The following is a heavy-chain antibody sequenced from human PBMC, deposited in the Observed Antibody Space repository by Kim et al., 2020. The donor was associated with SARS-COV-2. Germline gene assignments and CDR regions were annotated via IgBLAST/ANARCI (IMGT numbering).Heavy chain of an antibody. Sequence: SETLSLTCTVSGGSISSGGYYWSWIRQHPGKGLEWIGYIYYSGSTYYNPSLKSQVTISVDTSKNQFSLKLSSVTAADTAVYYCARVRTHRNIVVVPVTNWFDPWGQGTLVTVSS. J-gene: IGHJ5*02. CDR3: ARVRTHRNIVVVPVTNWFDP. D-gene: IGHD2-2*01. V-gene: IGHV4-31*01. CDR1: GGSISSGGYY. CDR2: IYYSGST.